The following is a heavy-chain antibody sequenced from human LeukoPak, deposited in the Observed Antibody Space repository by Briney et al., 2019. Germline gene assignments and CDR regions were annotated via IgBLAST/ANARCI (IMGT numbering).Heavy chain of an antibody. J-gene: IGHJ3*02. CDR2: IIPIFGTA. CDR3: ARDYGLYYYDSSGYYYGGSTLVAFDI. V-gene: IGHV1-69*13. Sequence: SVKVSCKASGGTFSSYAISWVRQAPGQGLEWMGGIIPIFGTANYAQKFQGRVTITADESTSTAYMELSSLRSEDTAVYYCARDYGLYYYDSSGYYYGGSTLVAFDIWGQGTMVTVSS. CDR1: GGTFSSYA. D-gene: IGHD3-22*01.